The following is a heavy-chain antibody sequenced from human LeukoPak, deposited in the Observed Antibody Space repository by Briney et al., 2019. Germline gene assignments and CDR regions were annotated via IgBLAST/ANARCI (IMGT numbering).Heavy chain of an antibody. Sequence: SSDTLALTCGVYGGFFRGYYWSWIRQPPGKGLEGIGEINHRGWTNYNPSLKRRVTISVDNSKHQFSLKLSSVAAADTAVYYCARGYCSGGSCYSFDYWGQGTLVTVSS. CDR2: INHRGWT. V-gene: IGHV4-34*01. CDR3: ARGYCSGGSCYSFDY. D-gene: IGHD2-15*01. CDR1: GGFFRGYY. J-gene: IGHJ4*02.